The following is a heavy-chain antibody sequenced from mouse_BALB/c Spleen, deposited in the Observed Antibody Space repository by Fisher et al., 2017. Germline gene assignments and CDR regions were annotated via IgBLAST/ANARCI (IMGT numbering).Heavy chain of an antibody. D-gene: IGHD2-4*01. J-gene: IGHJ4*01. CDR3: ARCDYDAHAMDY. Sequence: KFKGKATLTVDKSSSTAFMHLNSLTSEDSAVYYCARCDYDAHAMDYWGQGTSVTVSS. V-gene: IGHV1S135*01.